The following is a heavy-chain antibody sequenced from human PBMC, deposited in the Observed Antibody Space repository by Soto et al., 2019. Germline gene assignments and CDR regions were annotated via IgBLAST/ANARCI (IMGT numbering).Heavy chain of an antibody. CDR3: AKKANSGPGCQYFDN. V-gene: IGHV3-23*01. CDR2: FRTGGDDATT. J-gene: IGHJ4*02. D-gene: IGHD1-1*01. Sequence: EVQLLESGGGLVQPGGSLRLSCAASGFTFSSYSMSWVRQAPGKGLEWVSGFRTGGDDATTYYADSVKGRFTISRDNSKNMLFLQMNSLRAEDTAIYYCAKKANSGPGCQYFDNWGQGTLVTVSS. CDR1: GFTFSSYS.